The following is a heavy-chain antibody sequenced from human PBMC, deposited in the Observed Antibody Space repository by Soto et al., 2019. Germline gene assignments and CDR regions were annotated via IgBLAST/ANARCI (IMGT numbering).Heavy chain of an antibody. CDR3: ASNNNVVTGSKYYGMDV. Sequence: QVQLVQSGAEAKKPGSSVKVSCKASGGTFSSYAISWVRQAPGQGLEWMGASIPIFGTANDAQTFQSRVTIIADDTTSTAYMVLSSLRSADTAVFYWASNNNVVTGSKYYGMDVWGPGTTVTVSS. CDR2: SIPIFGTA. J-gene: IGHJ6*02. CDR1: GGTFSSYA. V-gene: IGHV1-69*12. D-gene: IGHD3-9*01.